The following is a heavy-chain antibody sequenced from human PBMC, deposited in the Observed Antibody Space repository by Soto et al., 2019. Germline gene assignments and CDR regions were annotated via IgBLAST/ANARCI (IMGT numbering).Heavy chain of an antibody. D-gene: IGHD3-9*01. CDR3: ASGRGYDILTGYYPYFDY. CDR2: ISWNSGSI. V-gene: IGHV3-9*01. J-gene: IGHJ4*02. CDR1: GFTFDDYA. Sequence: EVQLVESGGGLAQPGRSLRLSCAASGFTFDDYAMHWVRQAPGKGLEWVSGISWNSGSIGNVDSVKGRFTISRDNAKKSLYLQMNSLRAEDTALYYCASGRGYDILTGYYPYFDYWGQGTLVTVSS.